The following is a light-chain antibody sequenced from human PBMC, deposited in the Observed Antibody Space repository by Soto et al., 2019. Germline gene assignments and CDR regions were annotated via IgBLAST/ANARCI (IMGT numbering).Light chain of an antibody. CDR3: QQYNNWPLT. Sequence: EIVMTQSRATLSPSPGQRATLSCRASQSISRNLAGYQQKPGQAPRLLIYAASTRATGLPARFSGSGSGTEVTLTISSLQHEDFAVYACQQYNNWPLTFGQGTKVDIK. J-gene: IGKJ1*01. CDR1: QSISRN. CDR2: AAS. V-gene: IGKV3D-15*01.